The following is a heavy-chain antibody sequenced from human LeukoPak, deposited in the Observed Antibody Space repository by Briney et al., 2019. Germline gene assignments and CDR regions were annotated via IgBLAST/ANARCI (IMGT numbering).Heavy chain of an antibody. J-gene: IGHJ3*01. V-gene: IGHV3-15*01. CDR3: ATGVVPNRRVAFDV. D-gene: IGHD3-22*01. CDR1: GFLFKHSW. CDR2: IRNKCDGGPR. Sequence: GGSLRLLCGVWGFLFKHSWKMGVPHAPGKGRVGGGGIRNKCDGGPREYVPPERGSFTISSDESENTVYLQMNSLQTEDTALYYCATGVVPNRRVAFDVWGQGTMVTVSS.